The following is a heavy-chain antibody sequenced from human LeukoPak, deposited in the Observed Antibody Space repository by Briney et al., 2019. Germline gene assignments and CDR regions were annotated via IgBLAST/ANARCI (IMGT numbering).Heavy chain of an antibody. J-gene: IGHJ6*02. D-gene: IGHD4-17*01. CDR1: GGSISSSSYY. CDR2: IYYSGST. V-gene: IGHV4-39*01. Sequence: SETLSLTCTVSGGSISSSSYYWGWIRQPPGKGLEWIGSIYYSGSTYYNPSLKSRVTISVDTSKNQFSLKLSSVTAADTAVYYCASGTTVDGMDVWAKGPRSPSP. CDR3: ASGTTVDGMDV.